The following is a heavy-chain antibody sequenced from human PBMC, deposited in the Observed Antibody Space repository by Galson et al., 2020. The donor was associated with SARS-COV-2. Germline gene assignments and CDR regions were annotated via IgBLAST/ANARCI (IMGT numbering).Heavy chain of an antibody. Sequence: GGSLRLSCAASGFTFSSYAMSWVRQAPGKGLEWVSAISGSGGSTYYADSVKGRFTISRDNSKNTLYLQMNSLRAEDTAVYYCAKTGGYFDWLLSSYCYYGMDVWGQGTTVTVSS. CDR1: GFTFSSYA. CDR3: AKTGGYFDWLLSSYCYYGMDV. CDR2: ISGSGGST. J-gene: IGHJ6*02. V-gene: IGHV3-23*01. D-gene: IGHD3-9*01.